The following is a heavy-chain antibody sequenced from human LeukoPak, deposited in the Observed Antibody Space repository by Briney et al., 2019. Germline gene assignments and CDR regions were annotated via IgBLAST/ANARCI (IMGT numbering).Heavy chain of an antibody. CDR3: ARAYDILTGLDY. D-gene: IGHD3-9*01. CDR1: GFTLSSNY. V-gene: IGHV3-53*01. CDR2: IYSGGST. Sequence: GGSLRLSCAASGFTLSSNYMSWVRQAPGKGLQWVSVIYSGGSTYYADSVKGRFTISRDNSKNTLYLQMNSLRAEDTAVYYCARAYDILTGLDYWGQGTLVTVSS. J-gene: IGHJ4*02.